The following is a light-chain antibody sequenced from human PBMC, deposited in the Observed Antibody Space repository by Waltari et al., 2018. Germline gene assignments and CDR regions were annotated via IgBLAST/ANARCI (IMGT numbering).Light chain of an antibody. CDR2: YDD. Sequence: QSVLTQPPSVSEAPRQRVTISCSGSTSNIANNAVNWYQQLPGKAPKLLIYYDDLLPSGVCDRFSASKSGTSASLAISGLQSEDEADYYCSVWDDSLNGQVFGGGTKLTVL. CDR3: SVWDDSLNGQV. CDR1: TSNIANNA. V-gene: IGLV1-36*01. J-gene: IGLJ2*01.